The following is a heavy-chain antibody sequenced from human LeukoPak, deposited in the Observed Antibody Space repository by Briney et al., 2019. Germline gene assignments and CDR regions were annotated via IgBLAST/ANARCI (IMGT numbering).Heavy chain of an antibody. D-gene: IGHD6-13*01. CDR3: AKPFYSSSWGFDP. CDR2: ISYDGSNK. J-gene: IGHJ5*02. CDR1: GFTFSSYG. V-gene: IGHV3-30*18. Sequence: GGSLRLSCAASGFTFSSYGMHWVRQAPGKGLEWVAVISYDGSNKYYADSVKGRFTISRDNSKNTLYLQMNSLRAEDTAAYYCAKPFYSSSWGFDPWGQGTLVTVSS.